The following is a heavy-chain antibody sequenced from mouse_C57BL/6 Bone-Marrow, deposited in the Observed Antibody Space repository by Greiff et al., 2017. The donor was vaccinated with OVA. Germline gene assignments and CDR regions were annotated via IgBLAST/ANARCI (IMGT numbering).Heavy chain of an antibody. CDR3: ARGGYFGY. CDR2: IYPGGGYT. Sequence: VKLQQSGAELVRPGTSVKMSCKASGYTFTNYWIGWAKQRPGHGLEWIGDIYPGGGYTNYNEKFKGKATLTADKSSSTAYMQFSSLTSEDSAIYYCARGGYFGYWGQGTTLTVSS. J-gene: IGHJ2*01. CDR1: GYTFTNYW. V-gene: IGHV1-63*01.